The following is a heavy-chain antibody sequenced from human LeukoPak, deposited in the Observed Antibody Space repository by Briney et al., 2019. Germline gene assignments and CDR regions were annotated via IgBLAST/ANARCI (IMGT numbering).Heavy chain of an antibody. Sequence: QTGGSLRLSCAASGFTFSSYAMHWVRQAPGKGLEWVAVISYDGSNKYYADSVKGRFTISRDNSKNTLYLQMNSLRAEDTAVYYCARAGSSWTFMGFDYWGQGTLVTVSS. CDR1: GFTFSSYA. CDR3: ARAGSSWTFMGFDY. V-gene: IGHV3-30*04. CDR2: ISYDGSNK. D-gene: IGHD6-13*01. J-gene: IGHJ4*02.